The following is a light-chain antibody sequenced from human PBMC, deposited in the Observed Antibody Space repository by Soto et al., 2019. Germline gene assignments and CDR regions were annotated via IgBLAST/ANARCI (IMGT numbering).Light chain of an antibody. J-gene: IGKJ2*01. CDR3: QQSYSHMYT. V-gene: IGKV1-39*01. CDR1: QSISRY. CDR2: STS. Sequence: DSQITQSPSSLSASIGDRVTITCRASQSISRYLNWYQQKPGRAPGLLISSTSTLQSGVPSRFSGSGSGTDFTLTIISLQAEDFASYYCQQSYSHMYTFGQGTKVDIK.